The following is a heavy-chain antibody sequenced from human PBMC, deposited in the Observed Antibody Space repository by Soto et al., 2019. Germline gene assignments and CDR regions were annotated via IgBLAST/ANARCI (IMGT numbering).Heavy chain of an antibody. Sequence: GGSLRLSCTASRSTVTFNHMSWVRQAPGKGLEWVSVIYVSGSTYNADSVKGRFTISRDKSTNTVYLQMNSLRADDTGVYYCARDYSVSGSYAPWFDPWGQGALGTVS. CDR1: RSTVTFNH. J-gene: IGHJ5*02. CDR3: ARDYSVSGSYAPWFDP. V-gene: IGHV3-66*01. CDR2: IYVSGST. D-gene: IGHD3-10*01.